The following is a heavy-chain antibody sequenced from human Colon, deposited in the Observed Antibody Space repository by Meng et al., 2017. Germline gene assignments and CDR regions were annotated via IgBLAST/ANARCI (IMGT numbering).Heavy chain of an antibody. V-gene: IGHV3-21*01. CDR1: GFTFSSYS. J-gene: IGHJ4*02. CDR3: ARGSGYAMD. CDR2: ISSSSSYI. D-gene: IGHD5-12*01. Sequence: GESLKISCAASGFTFSSYSMNWVRQAPGKGLEWVSSISSSSSYIYYADSVKGRFTISRDNAKNSLYLQMNSLRAEDTAVYYCARGSGYAMDWGQGTLVTSPQ.